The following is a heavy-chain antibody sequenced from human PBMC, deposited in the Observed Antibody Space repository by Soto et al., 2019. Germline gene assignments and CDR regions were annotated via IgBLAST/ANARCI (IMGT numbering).Heavy chain of an antibody. V-gene: IGHV4-59*08. CDR3: AILYSGYEGDY. CDR2: IYYSGST. J-gene: IGHJ4*02. D-gene: IGHD5-12*01. CDR1: GGSISSYY. Sequence: SETLSLTCTVSGGSISSYYWSWIRQPPGKGLEWIGYIYYSGSTNYNPSLKSRVTISVDTSKNQFSLKLSSVTAADTAVYYCAILYSGYEGDYWGQGTLVTVSS.